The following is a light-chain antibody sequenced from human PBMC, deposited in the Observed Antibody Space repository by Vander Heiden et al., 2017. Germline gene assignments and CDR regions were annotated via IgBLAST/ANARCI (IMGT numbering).Light chain of an antibody. J-gene: IGKJ4*01. Sequence: EIVMTQSPATLSVSPGERATLSCRASQSVSSKLAWYQQKPGQAPRLLIYGASTRATGITARFSGSGYGTEFTLTISSRQSEDFAVYYCQQYNNWPPLTFGGGTKVEIK. CDR2: GAS. CDR3: QQYNNWPPLT. V-gene: IGKV3-15*01. CDR1: QSVSSK.